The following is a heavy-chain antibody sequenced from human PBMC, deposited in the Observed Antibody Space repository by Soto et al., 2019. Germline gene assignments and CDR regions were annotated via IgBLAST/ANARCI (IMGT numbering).Heavy chain of an antibody. CDR1: GGSISSGGYY. CDR2: IYYSGNT. Sequence: QVQLQESGPGLVKPSQTLSLTCTVSGGSISSGGYYWSWIRQHPGKGLEWIGYIYYSGNTYYNPSLKSRVTISEDTSKNQFSLKLSSVTAADTAVYYCARATYYYDSSGYSDRVIDYWGQGTLVTVSS. J-gene: IGHJ4*02. D-gene: IGHD3-22*01. V-gene: IGHV4-31*03. CDR3: ARATYYYDSSGYSDRVIDY.